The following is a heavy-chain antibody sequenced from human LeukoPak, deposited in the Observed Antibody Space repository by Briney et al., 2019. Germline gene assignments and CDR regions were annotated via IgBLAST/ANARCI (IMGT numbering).Heavy chain of an antibody. CDR3: ARDRPAAPLDY. J-gene: IGHJ4*02. CDR2: IYYSGST. D-gene: IGHD2-2*01. CDR1: GGSISSGGYY. V-gene: IGHV4-31*03. Sequence: SETLSLTCTVSGGSISSGGYYWSWIRQHPGKGLEWIGYIYYSGSTYYNPSLKSRVTISVDTSKNQFSLKLSSVTAADTAVYYCARDRPAAPLDYWGQGTLVTVS.